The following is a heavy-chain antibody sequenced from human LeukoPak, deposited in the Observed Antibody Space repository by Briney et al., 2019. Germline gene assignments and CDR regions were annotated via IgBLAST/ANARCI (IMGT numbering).Heavy chain of an antibody. V-gene: IGHV4-39*01. D-gene: IGHD6-13*01. CDR3: ASAKSSSWYLIYYYYGMDV. Sequence: SETLSLTCTVSGGSISSSSYYWGWIRQPPGKGLEWIGSIYYSGSTYYNPSLKSRVTISVDTSKNQFSLKLSSVTAVDTAVYNCASAKSSSWYLIYYYYGMDVWGQGTTVTVSS. CDR2: IYYSGST. J-gene: IGHJ6*02. CDR1: GGSISSSSYY.